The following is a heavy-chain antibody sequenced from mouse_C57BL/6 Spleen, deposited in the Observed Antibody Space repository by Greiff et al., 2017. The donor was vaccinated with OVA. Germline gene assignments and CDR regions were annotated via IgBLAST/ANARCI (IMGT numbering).Heavy chain of an antibody. CDR3: ASWDYYGSSSLFDY. CDR1: GYAFSSYW. J-gene: IGHJ2*01. CDR2: IYPGDGDT. Sequence: VQLQQSGAELVKPGASVKISCKASGYAFSSYWMNWVKQRPGKGLEWIGQIYPGDGDTNYNGKFKGKATLTADKSSSTAYMQLSSLTSEDSAVYFCASWDYYGSSSLFDYWGQGTTLTVSS. V-gene: IGHV1-80*01. D-gene: IGHD1-1*01.